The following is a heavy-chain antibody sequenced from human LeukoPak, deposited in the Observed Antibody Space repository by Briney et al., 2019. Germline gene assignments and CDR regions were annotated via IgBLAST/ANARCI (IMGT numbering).Heavy chain of an antibody. CDR3: ARESLGYCSGSTCYYFYMDF. D-gene: IGHD2-15*01. J-gene: IGHJ6*03. Sequence: GGSLRLSCAASGFTFSSYSMNWVRQAPGRGLEWLSYISGSSSTIYDADSVKGRFTISRDNAKNSLSLQMNSLRAEDTAVYYCARESLGYCSGSTCYYFYMDFWGKGTTVTVSS. CDR2: ISGSSSTI. V-gene: IGHV3-48*04. CDR1: GFTFSSYS.